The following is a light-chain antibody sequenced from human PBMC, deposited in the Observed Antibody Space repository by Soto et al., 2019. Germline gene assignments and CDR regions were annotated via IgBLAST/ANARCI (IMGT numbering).Light chain of an antibody. Sequence: DIVMTQSPDSLAVSLGERATINCKASQSILYSSNNKSYLAWYQQKPGQPPKLLIYWAFTRESGVPDRFSGSGSETDFTLTISSLQAEDVEVYYHQQYYNTPLTFGGETKVQNK. CDR2: WAF. CDR1: QSILYSSNNKSY. CDR3: QQYYNTPLT. V-gene: IGKV4-1*01. J-gene: IGKJ4*01.